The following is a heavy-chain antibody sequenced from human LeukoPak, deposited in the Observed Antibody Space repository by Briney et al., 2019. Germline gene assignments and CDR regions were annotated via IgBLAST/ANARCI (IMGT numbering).Heavy chain of an antibody. Sequence: SQTLSLTCAISGDSVSSNSAAWNWIRQSPSRGLEWLGRTYYRSKWYNDYAVSVKSRITINPDTSKNQFSLQLNSVTPEDTAVYYCARDPSYDISTEYGMDVWGQGTTVTVSS. V-gene: IGHV6-1*01. CDR1: GDSVSSNSAA. CDR2: TYYRSKWYN. J-gene: IGHJ6*02. D-gene: IGHD3-9*01. CDR3: ARDPSYDISTEYGMDV.